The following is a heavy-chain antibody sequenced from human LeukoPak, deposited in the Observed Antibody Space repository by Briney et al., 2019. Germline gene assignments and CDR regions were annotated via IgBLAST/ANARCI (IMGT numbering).Heavy chain of an antibody. V-gene: IGHV3-74*01. D-gene: IGHD3-22*01. Sequence: GGSLRLSCAASGFTFSSYWMHWVRQAPGKGLVWVSRINSDGSSASYADSVKGRFTISRDNAKNTLYLQMNSLRAEDTAVYYCASALQYYYDSSGPAPWGQGTLVTVSS. J-gene: IGHJ5*02. CDR1: GFTFSSYW. CDR3: ASALQYYYDSSGPAP. CDR2: INSDGSSA.